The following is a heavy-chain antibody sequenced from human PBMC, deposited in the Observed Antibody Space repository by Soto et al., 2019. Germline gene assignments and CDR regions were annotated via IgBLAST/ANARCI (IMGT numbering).Heavy chain of an antibody. Sequence: GGALRLSCAASGFTFNSFGMHWVRQAPGKGLEWVALISFDRSNINYADSVRGRFTISSDDSKNILYLQMDSLRSEDTAVYYCARPGSGCDVLTGQYFYYFHAMDVWGQGTTVPVSS. CDR1: GFTFNSFG. CDR3: ARPGSGCDVLTGQYFYYFHAMDV. J-gene: IGHJ6*01. V-gene: IGHV3-30*03. CDR2: ISFDRSNI. D-gene: IGHD3-22*01.